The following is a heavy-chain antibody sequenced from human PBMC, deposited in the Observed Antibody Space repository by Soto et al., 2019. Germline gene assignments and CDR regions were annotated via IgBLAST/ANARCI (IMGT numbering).Heavy chain of an antibody. CDR3: AKGEVRGIIPSYFDY. CDR1: GFTDRSYG. V-gene: IGHV3-30*18. Sequence: PVGSLRLSCEASGFTDRSYGMHWVRQAPGKGLEWVAVISYDGSKKYYADSVKGRFTISRDNSKNTLYLQMDSLRAEDTAVYYCAKGEVRGIIPSYFDYWGLGTLVTVSS. D-gene: IGHD3-10*01. J-gene: IGHJ4*02. CDR2: ISYDGSKK.